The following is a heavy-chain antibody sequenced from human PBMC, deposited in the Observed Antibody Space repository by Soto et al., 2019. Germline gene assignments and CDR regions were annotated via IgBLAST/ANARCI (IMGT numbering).Heavy chain of an antibody. CDR1: GFSLSSNGVG. CDR3: AREMYYSTYFDS. V-gene: IGHV2-5*02. Sequence: QITLRESGPALVRPTQTLTLTCTFSGFSLSSNGVGVGWIRQPPGKALEWLALIYWDDDHRNSPSLKTRLTTTKDNSKNQVVLTMTKLDPVDTATYYCAREMYYSTYFDSWGQGTLVTVSS. D-gene: IGHD3-10*01. J-gene: IGHJ4*02. CDR2: IYWDDDH.